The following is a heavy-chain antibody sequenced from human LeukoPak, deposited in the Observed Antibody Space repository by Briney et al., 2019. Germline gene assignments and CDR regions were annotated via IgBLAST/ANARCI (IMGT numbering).Heavy chain of an antibody. CDR2: IISRNDNI. CDR1: GFTFSTYN. J-gene: IGHJ4*02. CDR3: ASLRSYTYGFPL. D-gene: IGHD5-18*01. Sequence: GGSLRLSCAASGFTFSTYNMHWVRQAPGKGLERVASIISRNDNIYYADSVKGRFTISRDNAKSSLYLQMNGLRAEDTAVYYCASLRSYTYGFPLWGQGTLVGVSS. V-gene: IGHV3-21*06.